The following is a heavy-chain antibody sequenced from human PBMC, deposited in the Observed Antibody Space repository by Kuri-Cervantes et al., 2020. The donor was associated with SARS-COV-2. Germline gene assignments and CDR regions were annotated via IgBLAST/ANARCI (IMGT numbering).Heavy chain of an antibody. CDR3: ATGLVDARSPLPSHYYGLSV. Sequence: ASVKVSCKVPGYTVTELSMHWVRQAPGKGLEWMGGFDPEDGERVSAQKFQGRVTMTEDTSTDTAYLELRSLRSDDTAVYYCATGLVDARSPLPSHYYGLSVWGQGTTVTVSS. V-gene: IGHV1-24*01. D-gene: IGHD2-8*01. CDR2: FDPEDGER. J-gene: IGHJ6*02. CDR1: GYTVTELS.